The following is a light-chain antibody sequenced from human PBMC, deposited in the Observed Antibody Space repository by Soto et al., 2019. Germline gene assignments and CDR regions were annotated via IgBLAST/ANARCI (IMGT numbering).Light chain of an antibody. Sequence: DIQMTQSPSTLSAPVGDRVTITCRASQSISSWLAWYQQKPGKAPKLLIYKASTLESGVPSRFSGSGSGTEFTLTISSLQPDDFATYYCQQYNSVSLLTFGGGTKVDIK. CDR3: QQYNSVSLLT. CDR2: KAS. CDR1: QSISSW. V-gene: IGKV1-5*03. J-gene: IGKJ4*01.